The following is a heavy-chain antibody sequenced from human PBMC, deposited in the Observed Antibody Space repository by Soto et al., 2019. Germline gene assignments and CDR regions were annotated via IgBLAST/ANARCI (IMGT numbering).Heavy chain of an antibody. J-gene: IGHJ6*02. CDR1: GFTLNNYW. Sequence: QLVESGGGLVQPGGSLRLSCAASGFTLNNYWMHWVRQAPGMRVLWGSRINGDATSTSYSDSVKSRFTITRDNARNTHYLQMNSLKAEDTAIYYCARGDIAAETFFYCYGMDLWGQGTTVTVSS. CDR2: INGDATST. D-gene: IGHD6-13*01. V-gene: IGHV3-74*01. CDR3: ARGDIAAETFFYCYGMDL.